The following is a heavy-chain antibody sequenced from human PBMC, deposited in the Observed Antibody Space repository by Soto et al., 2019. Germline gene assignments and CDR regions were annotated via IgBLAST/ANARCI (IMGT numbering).Heavy chain of an antibody. CDR1: GFIFEDFA. D-gene: IGHD6-6*01. Sequence: GGSLRLSCSASGFIFEDFAMHWVRQVPGKGLEWVSGNRWNGEAVGSAASVKGRFTTSRDNAKKLIFLQMNNLRVDDTALYHCVKDGEAARPGWLDTWGQGTQVTVSS. CDR3: VKDGEAARPGWLDT. CDR2: NRWNGEAV. J-gene: IGHJ5*02. V-gene: IGHV3-9*01.